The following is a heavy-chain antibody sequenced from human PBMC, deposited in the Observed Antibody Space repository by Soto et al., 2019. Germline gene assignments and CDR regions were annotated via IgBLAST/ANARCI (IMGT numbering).Heavy chain of an antibody. Sequence: PSETLSLTCTVSGGSISSGGYYWSWIRQHPGKGLEWIGYIYYSGSTYYNPSLKSRVTISVDTSKNQFSLKLSSVTAADTAVYYCARDLAGAAAGRNWFDPWGQGTLVTVSS. CDR2: IYYSGST. CDR3: ARDLAGAAAGRNWFDP. D-gene: IGHD6-13*01. V-gene: IGHV4-31*03. J-gene: IGHJ5*02. CDR1: GGSISSGGYY.